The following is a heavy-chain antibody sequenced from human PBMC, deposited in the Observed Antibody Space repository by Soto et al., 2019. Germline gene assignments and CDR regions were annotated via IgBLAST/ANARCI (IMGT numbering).Heavy chain of an antibody. CDR2: IYHSGST. D-gene: IGHD3-3*01. J-gene: IGHJ6*02. V-gene: IGHV4-38-2*01. CDR1: GYSISSGYY. CDR3: ARMGYYDFWSDTYYYGMDV. Sequence: SETLTLTCAFYGYSISSGYYWFWILQPPWNFLELIGSIYHSGSTYYNPSLKSRVTISVDTSKNQFSLKLSSVTAADTAVYYCARMGYYDFWSDTYYYGMDVWGQGTTVTVSS.